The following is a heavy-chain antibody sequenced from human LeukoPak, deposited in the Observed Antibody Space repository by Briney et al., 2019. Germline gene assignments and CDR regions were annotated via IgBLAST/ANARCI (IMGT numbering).Heavy chain of an antibody. Sequence: TAGGSLRLSCVASGFSFSSYSMRWVRQPPGKGLEWVSSISTSSSYIYYAASVKGRFTISRDNAKKSLYVQMNRLRAEEPAVYYGARGARNSGSYWGGFDYWGQGTLVTVSS. V-gene: IGHV3-21*01. J-gene: IGHJ4*02. D-gene: IGHD1-26*01. CDR2: ISTSSSYI. CDR1: GFSFSSYS. CDR3: ARGARNSGSYWGGFDY.